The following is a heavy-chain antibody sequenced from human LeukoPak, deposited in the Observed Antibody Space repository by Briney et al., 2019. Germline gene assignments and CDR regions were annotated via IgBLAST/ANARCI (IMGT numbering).Heavy chain of an antibody. CDR3: ARDRTVELLVDYIFDY. V-gene: IGHV3-33*01. J-gene: IGHJ4*02. Sequence: PGRSQRLSCAASGFTFSSYGMHWVRQAPGKGLEWVAVIWYDGSNKYYADSVKGRFTISRDNSKNTLYLQMNSLRAEDTAVYYCARDRTVELLVDYIFDYWGQGTLVTVSS. CDR2: IWYDGSNK. CDR1: GFTFSSYG. D-gene: IGHD1-7*01.